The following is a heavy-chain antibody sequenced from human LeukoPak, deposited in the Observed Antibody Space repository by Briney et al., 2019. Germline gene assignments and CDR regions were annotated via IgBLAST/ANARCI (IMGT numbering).Heavy chain of an antibody. CDR3: ARRLGLPGKTVFDY. D-gene: IGHD2-21*02. Sequence: SETLSLTCSVSGGSISSSRSYWGWIRQPPGKGLEWIASISYSGSTYYNASLKSRVTISVDTSKNQVSLKLSSVTAADTAVYYCARRLGLPGKTVFDYWGQGTLVTASS. CDR1: GGSISSSRSY. V-gene: IGHV4-39*01. CDR2: ISYSGST. J-gene: IGHJ4*02.